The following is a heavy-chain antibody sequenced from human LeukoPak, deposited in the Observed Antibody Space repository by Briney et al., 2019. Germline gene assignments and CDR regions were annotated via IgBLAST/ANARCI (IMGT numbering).Heavy chain of an antibody. CDR3: ARDLEIRVAAAGTYDDYFDY. V-gene: IGHV4-34*01. J-gene: IGHJ4*02. CDR1: GGSFSGYY. D-gene: IGHD6-13*01. Sequence: SETLSLTCAVYGGSFSGYYWSWIRQPPGKGLEWIGEINHSGSTNYNPSLKSRVTISVDTSKNQFSLKLSSVTAEDTAVYYCARDLEIRVAAAGTYDDYFDYWGQGTLVTVSS. CDR2: INHSGST.